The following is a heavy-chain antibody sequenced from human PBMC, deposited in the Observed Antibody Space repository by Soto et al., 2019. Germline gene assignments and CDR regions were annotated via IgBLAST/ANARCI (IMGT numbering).Heavy chain of an antibody. Sequence: PSETLSLTCAVYGGSFSGYYWSWIRQPPGKGLEWIGEINHSGSTNYNPSPKSRVTISVDTSKNQFSLKLSSVTAADTAVYYCARDPTLAVAETYGMDVWGQGTTVTVS. D-gene: IGHD6-19*01. J-gene: IGHJ6*02. V-gene: IGHV4-34*01. CDR1: GGSFSGYY. CDR3: ARDPTLAVAETYGMDV. CDR2: INHSGST.